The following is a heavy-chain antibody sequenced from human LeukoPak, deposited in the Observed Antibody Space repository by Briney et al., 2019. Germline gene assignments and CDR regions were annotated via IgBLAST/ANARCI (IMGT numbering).Heavy chain of an antibody. V-gene: IGHV4-59*08. CDR2: IYYSGSP. CDR1: GGSISNYS. D-gene: IGHD4-23*01. Sequence: SETLSLTCTVPGGSISNYSWSWIWPPPRKGLGWIGKIYYSGSPYYNLSLKIRVTISVDTSKNQFSLKLSSVTAADTAVYYCARKGTYGGYFDHWGQGTLVTVSS. CDR3: ARKGTYGGYFDH. J-gene: IGHJ4*02.